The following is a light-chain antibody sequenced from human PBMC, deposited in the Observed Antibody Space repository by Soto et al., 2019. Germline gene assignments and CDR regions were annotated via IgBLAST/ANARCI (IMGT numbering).Light chain of an antibody. CDR3: QRYGSSSS. CDR2: GAS. CDR1: QSVSSSY. J-gene: IGKJ1*01. Sequence: EIVLAQSPGTLSLSPGERATLSCRASQSVSSSYLAWYQQKPGQAPRLLIYGASSRATGIPDRFSGSGSGTDFPLTISRRAPEVLALYYCQRYGSSSSFAKGTKV. V-gene: IGKV3-20*01.